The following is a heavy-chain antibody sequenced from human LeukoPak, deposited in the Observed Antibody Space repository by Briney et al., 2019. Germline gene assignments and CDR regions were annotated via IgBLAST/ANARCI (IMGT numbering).Heavy chain of an antibody. Sequence: SVKVSCKASGGTFSSYAISWVRQAPGQGLEWMGGIIPIFGTANYAQKFQGRVTITTDESTSTAYMELSSLRSEDTAVYYCAREDLIYEFWSGYSHWGQGTLVTVSS. V-gene: IGHV1-69*05. D-gene: IGHD3-3*01. J-gene: IGHJ4*02. CDR1: GGTFSSYA. CDR3: AREDLIYEFWSGYSH. CDR2: IIPIFGTA.